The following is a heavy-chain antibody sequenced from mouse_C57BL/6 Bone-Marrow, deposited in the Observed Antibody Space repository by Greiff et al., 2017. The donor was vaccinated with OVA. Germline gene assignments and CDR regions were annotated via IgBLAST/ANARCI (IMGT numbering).Heavy chain of an antibody. J-gene: IGHJ1*03. CDR1: GYSITSGYY. CDR3: ARAGGSSYRYFDV. CDR2: ISYDGSN. V-gene: IGHV3-6*01. Sequence: DVQLQESGPGLVKPSQSLSLTCSVTGYSITSGYYWNWIRQFPGNKLEWMGYISYDGSNNYNPSLKNRISITRDTSKNQFFLKLNSVTTEDTATYYCARAGGSSYRYFDVWGTGTTVTVSS. D-gene: IGHD1-1*01.